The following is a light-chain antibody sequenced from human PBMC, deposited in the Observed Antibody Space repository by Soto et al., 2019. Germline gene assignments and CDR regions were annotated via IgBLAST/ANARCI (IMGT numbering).Light chain of an antibody. CDR3: QQYGSSSWT. J-gene: IGKJ1*01. Sequence: IVLTQSPATLSLSPGERATLSCRASQSISSSYLAWYQQKPGQAPRLLIYGTSSRATAIPDRFSGSGSGTDFTLTISRLEPEDFAVYYCQQYGSSSWTFGQGTKV. CDR2: GTS. CDR1: QSISSSY. V-gene: IGKV3-20*01.